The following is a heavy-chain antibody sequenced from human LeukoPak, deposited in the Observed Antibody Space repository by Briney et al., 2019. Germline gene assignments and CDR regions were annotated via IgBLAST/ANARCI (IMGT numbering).Heavy chain of an antibody. CDR1: GFTVSSNY. CDR3: ARGDRSGGPYGMDV. D-gene: IGHD5-12*01. Sequence: PGGSLRLSCAASGFTVSSNYMSWVRQAPGKGLEWVSGLSGSGTITYYIDSVKGRFTISRDNAKNSLYLQMNSLRAEDTAVYYCARGDRSGGPYGMDVWGQGTTVTVSS. CDR2: LSGSGTIT. V-gene: IGHV3-53*01. J-gene: IGHJ6*02.